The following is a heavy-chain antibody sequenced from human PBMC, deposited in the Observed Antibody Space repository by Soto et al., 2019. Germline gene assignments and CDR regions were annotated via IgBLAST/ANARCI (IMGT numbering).Heavy chain of an antibody. V-gene: IGHV3-30*04. D-gene: IGHD1-1*01. CDR1: GFTFSSYA. CDR3: ARELERVFDG. Sequence: PGGSLRLSCAASGFTFSSYAMHWVRQAPGKGLEWVAVIAYDGRNKYYADSVKGRFTISRDNSKNTLYLQMNSLRIEDTAVYYCARELERVFDGWGQGTLVTVSS. CDR2: IAYDGRNK. J-gene: IGHJ4*02.